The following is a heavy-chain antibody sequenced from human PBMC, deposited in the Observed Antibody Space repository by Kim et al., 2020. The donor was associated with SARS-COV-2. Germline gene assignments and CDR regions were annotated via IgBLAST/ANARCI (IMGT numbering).Heavy chain of an antibody. CDR3: AKARGWLQLGYVDY. Sequence: ADTVKGRFTISRDNSKNTLYLQMNSLRAEDTAVYYCAKARGWLQLGYVDYWGQGTLVTVSS. J-gene: IGHJ4*02. D-gene: IGHD5-12*01. V-gene: IGHV3-23*01.